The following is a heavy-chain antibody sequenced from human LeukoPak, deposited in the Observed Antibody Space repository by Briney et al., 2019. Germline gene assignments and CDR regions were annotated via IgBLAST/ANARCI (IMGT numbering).Heavy chain of an antibody. CDR2: ISSSGSTI. D-gene: IGHD3-9*01. V-gene: IGHV3-48*03. CDR3: ARGGFDWLLFNYYYYMDV. Sequence: GGSLRLSCAASGFTFSSYDMSWVRQAPGKGLEWISYISSSGSTIHYADSVKGRFTISRDNAKNSLYLQMNSLRAEDTAVYYCARGGFDWLLFNYYYYMDVWGKGTTVTISS. CDR1: GFTFSSYD. J-gene: IGHJ6*03.